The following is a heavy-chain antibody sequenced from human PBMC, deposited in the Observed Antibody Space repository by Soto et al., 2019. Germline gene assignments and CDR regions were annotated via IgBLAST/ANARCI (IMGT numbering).Heavy chain of an antibody. V-gene: IGHV3-30*18. CDR1: GIVFGDYA. J-gene: IGHJ6*02. D-gene: IGHD4-4*01. CDR3: AKELGPDDYSQFEDYYVYGMDV. Sequence: QGQLVETGGGVVQPGRSLRLSCVASGIVFGDYAMHWVRQAPGQALEWVASISYDGRKTSYVDSMKGQFTVSRDKSTSTLFLQMNNVRPDDSGVYFCAKELGPDDYSQFEDYYVYGMDVWGQGTTVTVSS. CDR2: ISYDGRKT.